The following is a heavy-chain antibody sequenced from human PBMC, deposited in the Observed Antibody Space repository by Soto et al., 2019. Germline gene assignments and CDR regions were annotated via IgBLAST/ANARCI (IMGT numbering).Heavy chain of an antibody. CDR1: GGSISSYY. V-gene: IGHV4-59*01. J-gene: IGHJ5*02. CDR2: IYYSGST. D-gene: IGHD3-9*01. Sequence: PSETLSLTCTVSGGSISSYYWSWIRQPPWKGLEWIGYIYYSGSTNYNPSLKSRVTISVDTSKNQFSLKLSSVTAADTAVYYCARDTGYDILTGTFGGWFDPWGQGTLVTVSS. CDR3: ARDTGYDILTGTFGGWFDP.